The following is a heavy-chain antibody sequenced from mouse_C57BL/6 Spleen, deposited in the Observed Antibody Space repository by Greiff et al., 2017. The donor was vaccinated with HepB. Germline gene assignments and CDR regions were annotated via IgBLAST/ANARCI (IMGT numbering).Heavy chain of an antibody. CDR1: GYTFTSYW. J-gene: IGHJ2*01. Sequence: VQLQQPGAELVRPGSSVKLSCKASGYTFTSYWMHWVKQRPIQGLEWIGNIDPSDSETHYNQKFKDKATLTVDKSSSTAYMQLSSLTSEDSAVYYCARSIYDGYFYYFDYWGQGTTLTVSS. CDR3: ARSIYDGYFYYFDY. V-gene: IGHV1-52*01. D-gene: IGHD2-3*01. CDR2: IDPSDSET.